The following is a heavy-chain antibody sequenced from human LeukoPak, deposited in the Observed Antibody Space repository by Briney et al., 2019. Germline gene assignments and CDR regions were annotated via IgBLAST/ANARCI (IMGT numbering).Heavy chain of an antibody. D-gene: IGHD6-13*01. CDR1: GFTFSSYW. J-gene: IGHJ4*02. Sequence: GGSLRLSCAASGFTFSSYWMHWVRQAPGKGLVWVSRINSDGSSTSYADSVKGRFTISRDNAKNTLYLQMNSLRPEDTAVYYCAKGGGTGYSSSWFSNWGQGTLVTVSS. CDR3: AKGGGTGYSSSWFSN. CDR2: INSDGSST. V-gene: IGHV3-74*01.